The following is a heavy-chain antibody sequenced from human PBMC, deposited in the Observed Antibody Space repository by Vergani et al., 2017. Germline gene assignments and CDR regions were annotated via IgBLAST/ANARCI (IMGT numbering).Heavy chain of an antibody. CDR3: ARVRDYDSSGYYGGPIDY. CDR2: IFSNDEK. CDR1: GFSLSNARLG. J-gene: IGHJ4*02. V-gene: IGHV2-26*01. Sequence: QVTLKESGPLLVKPTETLTLTCTVSGFSLSNARLGVSWIRQPPGKALEWLAHIFSNDEKSYSTSLKSRLTISKDTSKSQVVLTMINMDPVDTATYYCARVRDYDSSGYYGGPIDYWGQGTLVTVSS. D-gene: IGHD3-22*01.